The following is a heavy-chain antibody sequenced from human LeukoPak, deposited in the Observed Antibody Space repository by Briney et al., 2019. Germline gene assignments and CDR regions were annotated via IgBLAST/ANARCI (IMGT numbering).Heavy chain of an antibody. Sequence: GRSLRLFCAPAGFTLSDYYMSCTRQPPGKGLESISHMIGSGSFKFYTHSVKGRFTISRDNAKNSLYLQMDSLRAEDTAVYFCARDRASYCGSDCYSGWSSGPNWGQGTLVTVSS. CDR1: GFTLSDYY. J-gene: IGHJ4*02. V-gene: IGHV3-11*01. D-gene: IGHD2-21*02. CDR3: ARDRASYCGSDCYSGWSSGPN. CDR2: MIGSGSFK.